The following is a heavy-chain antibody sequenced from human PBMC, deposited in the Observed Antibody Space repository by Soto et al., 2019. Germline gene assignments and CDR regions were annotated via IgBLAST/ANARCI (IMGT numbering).Heavy chain of an antibody. CDR1: GGSFSGYQ. CDR2: INDSGNI. CDR3: ARGEFSSTRRRYYYGMDV. J-gene: IGHJ6*02. Sequence: SETLSLTCAVYGGSFSGYQWTWIRQXPGKGLEWIGEINDSGNINYNPSLKSRVTILVDTAKKQISLRLSSVTAADTAVYYCARGEFSSTRRRYYYGMDVWGQGTTVTVS. D-gene: IGHD2-2*01. V-gene: IGHV4-34*01.